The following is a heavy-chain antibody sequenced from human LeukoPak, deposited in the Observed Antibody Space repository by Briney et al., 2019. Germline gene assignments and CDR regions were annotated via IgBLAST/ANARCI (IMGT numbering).Heavy chain of an antibody. Sequence: SETLSLTCTVSGGSVSSGDYYWSWIRRSPGEGLEWIGYIYHSGTTYYNPSLKNRVTISIDTSKNQISLKLSSVTAADTAVYYCARGPDSGSYFAWFGPWGQGTLVTVSS. CDR3: ARGPDSGSYFAWFGP. CDR1: GGSVSSGDYY. V-gene: IGHV4-30-4*01. CDR2: IYHSGTT. D-gene: IGHD3-10*01. J-gene: IGHJ5*02.